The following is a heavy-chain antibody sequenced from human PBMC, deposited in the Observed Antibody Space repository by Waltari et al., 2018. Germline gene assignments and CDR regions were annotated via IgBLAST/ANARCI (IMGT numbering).Heavy chain of an antibody. D-gene: IGHD2-2*01. J-gene: IGHJ4*02. CDR2: IYTSGST. V-gene: IGHV4-61*02. Sequence: QVQLQESGPGLVKPSQTLSLTCTVSGGSISSGSYYWSWIRQPAGKGLEWIGRIYTSGSTTYTPSLKSRVTISVDTAKTQFSLTLSSVTAADTAVYYCARAGLYCSSTSCYERKFIDYWGQGTLVIVSS. CDR1: GGSISSGSYY. CDR3: ARAGLYCSSTSCYERKFIDY.